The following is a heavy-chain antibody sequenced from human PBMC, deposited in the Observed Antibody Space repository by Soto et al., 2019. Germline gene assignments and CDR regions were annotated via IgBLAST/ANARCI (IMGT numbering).Heavy chain of an antibody. V-gene: IGHV1-18*04. J-gene: IGHJ3*02. D-gene: IGHD3-3*01. CDR3: ARGRVLRFLEWVFDAFDI. CDR1: GYTFTSYG. Sequence: QVQLVQSGAEVKKPGASVTVSCKASGYTFTSYGISWVRQAPGQGLEWMGWISAYNGNTNYAQKLQGRVTMTTDTATSTAYMELSSLRSDDTAVYYCARGRVLRFLEWVFDAFDIWGQGTMVTVSS. CDR2: ISAYNGNT.